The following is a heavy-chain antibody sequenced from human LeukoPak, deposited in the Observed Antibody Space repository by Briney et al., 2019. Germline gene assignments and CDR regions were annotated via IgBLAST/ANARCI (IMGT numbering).Heavy chain of an antibody. CDR2: ISSSGSTI. V-gene: IGHV3-48*03. Sequence: GGSLRLSCAASGFTFSSYEMNWVRQAPGKGLEWVSYISSSGSTIYYADSVKGRFTISRDNAKNSLYLQMNSLRAEDTAVYYCARDNCSSTSCYYYYYYGMDVWGQGTTVTVSS. CDR3: ARDNCSSTSCYYYYYYGMDV. D-gene: IGHD2-2*01. J-gene: IGHJ6*02. CDR1: GFTFSSYE.